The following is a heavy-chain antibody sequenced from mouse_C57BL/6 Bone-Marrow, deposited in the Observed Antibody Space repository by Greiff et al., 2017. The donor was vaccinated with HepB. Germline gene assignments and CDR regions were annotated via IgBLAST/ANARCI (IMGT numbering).Heavy chain of an antibody. J-gene: IGHJ3*01. CDR1: GYTFTDYE. CDR3: TRGYGSSPWFAY. CDR2: IDPETGGT. Sequence: VKLQESGAELVRPGASVTLSCKASGYTFTDYEMHWVKQTPVHGLEWIGAIDPETGGTAYNQKFKGKAILTADKSSSTAYMELRSLTSEDSAVYYCTRGYGSSPWFAYWGQGTLVTVSA. V-gene: IGHV1-15*01. D-gene: IGHD1-1*01.